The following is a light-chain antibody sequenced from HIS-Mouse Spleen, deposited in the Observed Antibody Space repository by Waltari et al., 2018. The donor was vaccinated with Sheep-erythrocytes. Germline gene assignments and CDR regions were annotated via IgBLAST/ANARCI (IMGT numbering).Light chain of an antibody. CDR2: QDS. CDR3: QAWDSSTVV. J-gene: IGLJ2*01. CDR1: NLGDKY. V-gene: IGLV3-1*01. Sequence: SYELTQPPSVSVSPGQTASITCSGDNLGDKYACWYQQQPGHSPVLVIYQDSKRPSGIPERVSGSNSGNTATLTISGTQAMDEADYYCQAWDSSTVVFGGGTKLTVL.